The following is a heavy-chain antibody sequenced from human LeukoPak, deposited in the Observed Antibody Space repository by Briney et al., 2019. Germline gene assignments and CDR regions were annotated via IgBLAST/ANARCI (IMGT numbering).Heavy chain of an antibody. V-gene: IGHV6-1*01. J-gene: IGHJ4*02. CDR1: GDSVSSNSAV. CDR3: AGTTDYSSFLAY. CDR2: TYYRSKWHN. D-gene: IGHD4-11*01. Sequence: SQTLSLTCAISGDSVSSNSAVWNWIRQSPSRGLEWLGRTYYRSKWHNEYAESVKSRISINSDTSKNQFSLQLNSVTPEDAAEYYCAGTTDYSSFLAYWGQGTLVTVSS.